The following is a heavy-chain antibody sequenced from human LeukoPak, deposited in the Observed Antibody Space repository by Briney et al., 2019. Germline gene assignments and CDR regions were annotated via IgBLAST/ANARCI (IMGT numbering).Heavy chain of an antibody. CDR2: ITNDGSST. CDR1: GLTFSSHW. Sequence: GGSLRLSCAASGLTFSSHWMHWVRQAPGKGLVWVSRITNDGSSTTYADSVKGRFTISRDNAKNTLYLQVNSLRAEDTAVYYCAKGGKWDVTPFDYWGQGTLVTVSS. V-gene: IGHV3-74*01. D-gene: IGHD1-26*01. CDR3: AKGGKWDVTPFDY. J-gene: IGHJ4*02.